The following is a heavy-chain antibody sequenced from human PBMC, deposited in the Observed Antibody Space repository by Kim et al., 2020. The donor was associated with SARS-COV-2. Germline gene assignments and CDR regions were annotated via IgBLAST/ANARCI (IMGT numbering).Heavy chain of an antibody. CDR3: ARLGDRIMITFGGVIVWDD. J-gene: IGHJ4*02. CDR2: SCYSGRT. Sequence: SETLSLTCTVSGFSISSSIYYWGWIRHPPGKGREWVVSSCYSGRTYYNPSLKSPVTISIYTTKNQFSLKLISVTAADMSVYYCARLGDRIMITFGGVIVWDDWGQGTLVTVSS. V-gene: IGHV4-39*01. CDR1: GFSISSSIYY. D-gene: IGHD3-16*02.